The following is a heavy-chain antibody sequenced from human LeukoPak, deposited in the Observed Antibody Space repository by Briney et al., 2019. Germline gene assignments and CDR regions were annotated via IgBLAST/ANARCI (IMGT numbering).Heavy chain of an antibody. J-gene: IGHJ4*02. CDR1: GFTFSSYG. CDR2: ISYDGSNK. D-gene: IGHD5-24*01. CDR3: ARVAGGGYNLFDY. V-gene: IGHV3-30*03. Sequence: PGGSLRLSCAASGFTFSSYGMHWVRQAPGKGLEWVAVISYDGSNKYYADSVKGRFTISRDNAKNSLYLQMNSLRAEDTAVYYCARVAGGGYNLFDYWGQGTLVTVSS.